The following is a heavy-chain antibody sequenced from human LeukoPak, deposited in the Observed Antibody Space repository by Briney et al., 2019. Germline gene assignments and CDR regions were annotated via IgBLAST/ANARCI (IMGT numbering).Heavy chain of an antibody. V-gene: IGHV3-9*01. CDR3: AKSGIAAAGSGNWFDP. Sequence: GGSLRLSCAASGFTFDDYAMHWVRQAPGKGLEWVSGISWNSGSIGYADSVKGRFTISRDNAKNSLYLQMNSLRAEDTALYDCAKSGIAAAGSGNWFDPWGQGTLVTVSS. CDR2: ISWNSGSI. D-gene: IGHD6-13*01. CDR1: GFTFDDYA. J-gene: IGHJ5*02.